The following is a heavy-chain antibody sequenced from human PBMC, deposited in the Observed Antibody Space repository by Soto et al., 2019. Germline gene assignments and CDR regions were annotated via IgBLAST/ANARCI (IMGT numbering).Heavy chain of an antibody. J-gene: IGHJ6*02. Sequence: GGSLRLSCAASGFTFSSYAMHWVRQAPGKGLEWVAVISYDGSNKYYADSVKGRFTISRDNSKNTLYLQMNSLRAEDTAVYYCARVRRGGAARSGWDYYYGMDVWGQGTTVTVSS. CDR3: ARVRRGGAARSGWDYYYGMDV. D-gene: IGHD6-6*01. V-gene: IGHV3-30-3*01. CDR1: GFTFSSYA. CDR2: ISYDGSNK.